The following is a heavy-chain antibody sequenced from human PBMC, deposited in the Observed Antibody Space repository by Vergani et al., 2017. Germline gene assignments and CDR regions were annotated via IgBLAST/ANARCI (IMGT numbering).Heavy chain of an antibody. J-gene: IGHJ4*02. D-gene: IGHD4-17*01. V-gene: IGHV3-9*01. CDR3: AKGGSTVTTSY. Sequence: EVQLVESGGGLVQPGRSLRLSCAASGFTFDDYAMHWVRQAPGKGLEWVSGISWNSGSIGYADSVKGRITISRDNAKNSLYLQMNSLRAEDTALYYCAKGGSTVTTSYWGQGTLVTVSS. CDR2: ISWNSGSI. CDR1: GFTFDDYA.